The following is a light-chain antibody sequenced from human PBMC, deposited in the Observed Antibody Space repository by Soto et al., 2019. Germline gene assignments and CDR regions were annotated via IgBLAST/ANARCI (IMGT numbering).Light chain of an antibody. V-gene: IGKV3-15*01. CDR2: GAS. Sequence: EIVMTQSPATLSVSPGERATLSCRASQSVSSNLAWYQQKPGQAPRLLIFGASTRATGIPARFSVSGPGTEFTLTISSLQSEDFAVYYCQQYNNWPPWTFGQGTKVDIK. J-gene: IGKJ1*01. CDR3: QQYNNWPPWT. CDR1: QSVSSN.